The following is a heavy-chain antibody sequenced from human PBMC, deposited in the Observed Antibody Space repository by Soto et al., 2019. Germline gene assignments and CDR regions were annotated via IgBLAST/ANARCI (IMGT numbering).Heavy chain of an antibody. J-gene: IGHJ3*01. Sequence: QVQLQESGPGLVKPSQTLSLTCTVSGGSITRGGYYWSWIRQRPGKGLEWMGDIHDSGGTSYITSVKSRLSMALDTSKNQFSLKLSSVTAADTAIYYCARCRDLNDALDAYDFWGQGTLVTVSS. CDR3: ARCRDLNDALDAYDF. D-gene: IGHD1-1*01. V-gene: IGHV4-31*03. CDR2: IHDSGGT. CDR1: GGSITRGGYY.